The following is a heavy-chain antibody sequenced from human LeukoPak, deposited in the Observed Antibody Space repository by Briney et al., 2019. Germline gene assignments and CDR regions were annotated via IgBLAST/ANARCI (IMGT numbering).Heavy chain of an antibody. CDR1: GFTFSTYE. V-gene: IGHV3-48*03. J-gene: IGHJ4*02. CDR2: ISSSGTTI. CDR3: ANKDTYFDY. Sequence: SGGSLRLSCAASGFTFSTYEMNWVRQAPGKGLEWLSYISSSGTTIYYADSVKGRFTISRDNSKNTLYLQMNSLRAEDTAVYYCANKDTYFDYWGQGTLVTVSS.